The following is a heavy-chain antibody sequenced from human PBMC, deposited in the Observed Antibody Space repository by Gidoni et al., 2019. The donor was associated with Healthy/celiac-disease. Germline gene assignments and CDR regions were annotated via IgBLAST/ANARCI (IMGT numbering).Heavy chain of an antibody. CDR3: ARGLAAAGTYYYYGMDV. V-gene: IGHV4-59*01. CDR2: LYYSGST. Sequence: QVQLQESGPGLVKPSETLSLTCTVSGGSISSYYWSWIRQPPGKGLEWIGYLYYSGSTNYDPSLKRRVTISVDTSKNQFSLKLSSVTAADTAVYYCARGLAAAGTYYYYGMDVWGQGTTVTVSS. CDR1: GGSISSYY. D-gene: IGHD6-13*01. J-gene: IGHJ6*02.